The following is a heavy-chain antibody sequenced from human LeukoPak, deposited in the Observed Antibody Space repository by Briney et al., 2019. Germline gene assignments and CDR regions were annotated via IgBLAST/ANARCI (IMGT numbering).Heavy chain of an antibody. CDR3: ARERIVGANFDY. V-gene: IGHV1-18*01. Sequence: ASVKVSCKASGYSFSNFGTSWVRQAPGQGLEWMGWISAYNGSTNYAQKFQGRVTMTTDTSTSTAYMELRSLRSDDTAVYYCARERIVGANFDYWGQGTLVTVSS. CDR2: ISAYNGST. J-gene: IGHJ4*02. CDR1: GYSFSNFG. D-gene: IGHD1-26*01.